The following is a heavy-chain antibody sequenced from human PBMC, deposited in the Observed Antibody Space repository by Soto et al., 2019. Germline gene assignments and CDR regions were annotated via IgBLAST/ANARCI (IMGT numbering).Heavy chain of an antibody. Sequence: GGSLRLSCTGSGFTFGDYAISWFRQAAGKGLEWVAFIRSKVYGGTTEYAASVKGRFTISRDDSKSIAYLQMNSLKTEDTAMYYCTRYCTNGVCFTRVWGRGTLVTVSS. J-gene: IGHJ1*01. V-gene: IGHV3-49*03. CDR1: GFTFGDYA. CDR3: TRYCTNGVCFTRV. CDR2: IRSKVYGGTT. D-gene: IGHD2-8*01.